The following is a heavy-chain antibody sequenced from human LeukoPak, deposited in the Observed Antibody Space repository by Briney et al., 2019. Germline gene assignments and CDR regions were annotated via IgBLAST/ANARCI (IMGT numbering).Heavy chain of an antibody. CDR1: GFTFSSYT. CDR2: ITSSSTYI. Sequence: GGSLRLSCAASGFTFSSYTMNWVRQAPGKGLEWVSSITSSSTYIYYGDSVKGRFTISRDNGKNSLHLQMNSLRAEDTAVYYCARDTRFDPWGQGTLVTVSS. V-gene: IGHV3-21*01. D-gene: IGHD1-26*01. CDR3: ARDTRFDP. J-gene: IGHJ5*02.